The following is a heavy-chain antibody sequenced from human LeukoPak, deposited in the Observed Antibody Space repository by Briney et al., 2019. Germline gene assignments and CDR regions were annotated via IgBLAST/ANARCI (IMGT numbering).Heavy chain of an antibody. CDR2: INPSGGST. D-gene: IGHD3-10*01. Sequence: GASGKVSCKASGYTFTIYYIHWVRQAPGQGLEWMGLINPSGGSTNYAQKFQGRVTMTRDTSTSTVNMELSSLRSEDTAVYYCARGPRITLIRGGQWYYYMDVWGKGTTVTISS. CDR3: ARGPRITLIRGGQWYYYMDV. V-gene: IGHV1-46*01. J-gene: IGHJ6*03. CDR1: GYTFTIYY.